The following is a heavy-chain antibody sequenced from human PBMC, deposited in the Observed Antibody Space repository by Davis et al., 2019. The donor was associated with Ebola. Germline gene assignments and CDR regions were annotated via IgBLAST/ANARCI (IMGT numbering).Heavy chain of an antibody. CDR3: ARPYYGDYSDFYFDL. CDR2: IDPNDSET. Sequence: GESLKISCKGSGYTFTGYWINWVRQMPGQGLEWMGRIDPNDSETRYNPSFQGHVTLTIDKSINTAYLHWNTLKASDTAIYYCARPYYGDYSDFYFDLWGRGSPVTVSS. J-gene: IGHJ2*01. CDR1: GYTFTGYW. V-gene: IGHV5-10-1*01. D-gene: IGHD4-17*01.